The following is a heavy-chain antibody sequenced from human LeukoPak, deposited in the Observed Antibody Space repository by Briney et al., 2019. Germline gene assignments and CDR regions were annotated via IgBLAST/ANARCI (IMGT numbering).Heavy chain of an antibody. J-gene: IGHJ5*02. CDR2: IYYSGST. V-gene: IGHV4-59*01. CDR1: GGSISSYH. Sequence: KPSETLSLTCTVSGGSISSYHWTWIRQPPGKGLGWIGYIYYSGSTNYNPSLKSRVTISIDTSKNQFSLKLSSVTAADTAVYYCARGTTYYYGSGSSGLDPWGQGTLVTVSS. D-gene: IGHD3-10*01. CDR3: ARGTTYYYGSGSSGLDP.